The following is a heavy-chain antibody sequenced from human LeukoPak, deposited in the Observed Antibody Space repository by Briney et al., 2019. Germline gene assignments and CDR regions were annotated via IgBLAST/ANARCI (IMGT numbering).Heavy chain of an antibody. Sequence: SETLSLTCTVSGGSISSSSYYWGWIRQPPGKGLEWIGSIYYSGSTYYNPSLKSRVTISVDTSKNQFSLKLSSVTAADTAVYYCAILPLEWLSQGAEYFQHWGQGTLVTVSS. V-gene: IGHV4-39*07. D-gene: IGHD3-3*01. CDR2: IYYSGST. CDR3: AILPLEWLSQGAEYFQH. CDR1: GGSISSSSYY. J-gene: IGHJ1*01.